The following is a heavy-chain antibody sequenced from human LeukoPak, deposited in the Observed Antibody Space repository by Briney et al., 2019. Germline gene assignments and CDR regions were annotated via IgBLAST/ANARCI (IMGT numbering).Heavy chain of an antibody. J-gene: IGHJ3*02. CDR2: IYYSGST. CDR1: GGSISSYY. CDR3: ARFVGDDAFDI. Sequence: PSETLSLTCTVSGGSISSYYWSWIRQPPGKGLEWIGYIYYSGSTNYNPSLKGRVTISVDTSKNQFSLKLSSVTAADTAVYYCARFVGDDAFDIWGQGTMVTVSS. D-gene: IGHD2-15*01. V-gene: IGHV4-59*01.